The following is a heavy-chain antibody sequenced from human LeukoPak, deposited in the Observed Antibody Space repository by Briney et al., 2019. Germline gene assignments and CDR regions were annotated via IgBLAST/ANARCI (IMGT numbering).Heavy chain of an antibody. J-gene: IGHJ4*02. V-gene: IGHV4-59*01. Sequence: SETLSLTCTVSGGSISRYYWSWIRQSPGKGLEWIGYVYYSGSTNYNPSLKSRVTISVDTSKNHFSLKLSSVTAADTAVFYCARGPVDNLWVGFEYRGQGTLVAVSS. CDR1: GGSISRYY. D-gene: IGHD3-16*01. CDR2: VYYSGST. CDR3: ARGPVDNLWVGFEY.